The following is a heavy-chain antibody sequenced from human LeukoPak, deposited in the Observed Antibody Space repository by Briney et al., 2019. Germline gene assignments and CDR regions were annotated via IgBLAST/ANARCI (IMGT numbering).Heavy chain of an antibody. Sequence: GGSLRLSCAASGFTISSYDRNWVRLAPGKGLEWISYISRTGNSIYYAHSVKGRFTISRDSAKNSLYLQMNSLRAEDTAVYYCARGPYSSNWYVDYWGQGTLVTVAS. CDR1: GFTISSYD. D-gene: IGHD6-13*01. CDR3: ARGPYSSNWYVDY. J-gene: IGHJ4*02. V-gene: IGHV3-48*03. CDR2: ISRTGNSI.